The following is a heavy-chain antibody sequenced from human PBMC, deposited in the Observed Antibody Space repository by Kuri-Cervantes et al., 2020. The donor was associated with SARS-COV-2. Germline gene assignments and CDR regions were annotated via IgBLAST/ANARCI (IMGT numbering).Heavy chain of an antibody. Sequence: GGSLRLSCAASGFTFSSYAMHWVRQAPGKGLKWVAVISYDGSNKYYADSVKGRFTISRDNSKNTLYLQMNSLRAEDTAVYYCARGGLPITMGDGAFDIWGQGTMVTVSS. J-gene: IGHJ3*02. CDR3: ARGGLPITMGDGAFDI. CDR1: GFTFSSYA. D-gene: IGHD3-10*01. V-gene: IGHV3-30-3*01. CDR2: ISYDGSNK.